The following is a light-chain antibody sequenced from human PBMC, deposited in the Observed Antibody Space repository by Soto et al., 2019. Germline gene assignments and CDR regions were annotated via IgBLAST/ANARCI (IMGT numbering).Light chain of an antibody. CDR1: QSVSIN. J-gene: IGKJ4*01. CDR3: QQYTNWPLT. Sequence: EIMITQAPTSLAVSPGGRATLSCRASQSVSINLAWYQQKPDQVPRLLIYGASSRATGIPARFSGSGSGTDFTLTISSLQSEDFAVYYCQQYTNWPLTFGGGTKVDIK. V-gene: IGKV3-15*01. CDR2: GAS.